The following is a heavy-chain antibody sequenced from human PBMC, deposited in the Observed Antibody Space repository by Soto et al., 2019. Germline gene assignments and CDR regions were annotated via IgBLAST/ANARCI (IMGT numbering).Heavy chain of an antibody. D-gene: IGHD3-10*01. CDR3: ARDKMIDDFGLGSFDL. Sequence: QVQLVQSGAEMKKPVASVKVSCKASGYTFRSFGVSWVRQAPGQGPEWMGWISGYNGKTKSAQKVQGRVIMTTDTSTNTAYMELRSLRADDTAVYYCARDKMIDDFGLGSFDLWGQGTVVTVSS. J-gene: IGHJ4*02. CDR2: ISGYNGKT. V-gene: IGHV1-18*04. CDR1: GYTFRSFG.